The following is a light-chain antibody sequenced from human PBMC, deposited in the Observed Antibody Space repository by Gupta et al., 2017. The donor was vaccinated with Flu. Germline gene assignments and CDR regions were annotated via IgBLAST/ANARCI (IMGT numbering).Light chain of an antibody. CDR1: RSLLHGNGHNY. Sequence: PVSPGESASISCRSSRSLLHGNGHNYLEWYLYIPLQSPQLLIYFASQRAYGVPARFSGSRSGTDFALNIRRGETEDVGTYHCRYTLATITFGGGTKVDIK. CDR2: FAS. J-gene: IGKJ4*01. CDR3: RYTLATIT. V-gene: IGKV2-28*01.